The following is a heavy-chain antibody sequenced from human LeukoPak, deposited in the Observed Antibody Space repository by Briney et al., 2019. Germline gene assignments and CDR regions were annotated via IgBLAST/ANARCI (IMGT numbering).Heavy chain of an antibody. CDR1: GFSFSNYW. Sequence: PGGSLRLSCEASGFSFSNYWMSWVRQAPGKGLEWVASIKQDGFEKYYVDSVKGRLTISRDNAKNSLYLQMNSLRVGDTAVYYCARDEYTSSWYFPYYFDYWGQGILVTVSS. D-gene: IGHD6-13*01. V-gene: IGHV3-7*01. CDR3: ARDEYTSSWYFPYYFDY. J-gene: IGHJ4*02. CDR2: IKQDGFEK.